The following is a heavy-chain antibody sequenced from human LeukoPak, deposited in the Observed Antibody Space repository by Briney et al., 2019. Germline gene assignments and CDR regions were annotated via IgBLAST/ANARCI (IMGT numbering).Heavy chain of an antibody. D-gene: IGHD1-1*01. V-gene: IGHV4-59*01. Sequence: PSETLSLTCGVYGGSFSGDYWNWIRQPPGKGLEWIGYIYYTGNTNYNPSLKSRVTISVDTSKNQFSLKLSSVTAADTAVYYCARDRLQLQSWGQGTLVTVSS. CDR1: GGSFSGDY. CDR3: ARDRLQLQS. J-gene: IGHJ5*02. CDR2: IYYTGNT.